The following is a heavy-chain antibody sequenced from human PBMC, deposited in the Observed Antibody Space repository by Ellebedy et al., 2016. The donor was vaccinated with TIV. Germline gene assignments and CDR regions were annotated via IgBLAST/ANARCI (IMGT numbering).Heavy chain of an antibody. J-gene: IGHJ5*02. D-gene: IGHD1-1*01. CDR2: IIPIRGIA. CDR3: ARDEIRSLKRGNWFDP. V-gene: IGHV1-69*04. CDR1: GGTFSSYA. Sequence: AASVKVSCKASGGTFSSYAISWVRQAPGQGLEWMGRIIPIRGIANYAQKFQGRVTITADKSTSTAYMELSSLRTEDTAVYYCARDEIRSLKRGNWFDPWGQGTLVTVSS.